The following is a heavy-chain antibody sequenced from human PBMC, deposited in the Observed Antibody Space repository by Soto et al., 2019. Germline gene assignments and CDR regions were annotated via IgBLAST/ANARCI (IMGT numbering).Heavy chain of an antibody. D-gene: IGHD6-13*01. CDR2: ISGSGGST. V-gene: IGHV3-23*01. J-gene: IGHJ3*02. CDR1: GFTFSSYA. CDR3: AKPSTRHSSSWYPRHRPHAFDI. Sequence: GGSLRLSCAASGFTFSSYAMSWVRQAPGKGLEWVSAISGSGGSTYYADTVKGRFTISRDNSKNTLYLQMHSLRAEDTAVYYCAKPSTRHSSSWYPRHRPHAFDIWGQGKMVTVSS.